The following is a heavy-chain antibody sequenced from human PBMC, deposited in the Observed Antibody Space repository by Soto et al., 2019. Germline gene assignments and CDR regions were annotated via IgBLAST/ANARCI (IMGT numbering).Heavy chain of an antibody. J-gene: IGHJ5*02. CDR1: GGSISSYY. V-gene: IGHV4-59*01. CDR3: ARVVLTSSYQINWFGP. Sequence: SETLSLTCTVSGGSISSYYWSWIRQPPGKGLEWIGYIYYSGSTNYNPSLKSRVTISVDTSKNQFSLKLSSLRSDDTALYYCARVVLTSSYQINWFGPWGQGTPVTVSS. D-gene: IGHD3-9*01. CDR2: IYYSGST.